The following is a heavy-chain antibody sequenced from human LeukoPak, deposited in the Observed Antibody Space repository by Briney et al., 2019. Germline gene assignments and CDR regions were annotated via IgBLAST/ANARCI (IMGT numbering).Heavy chain of an antibody. CDR3: ARGRYYYDSSGSFDP. Sequence: PSETLSLTCTVSGDSISTYYWNWIRQPPGKGLEWIGYIYYSGNTNYNPSLKGRVSISVDTSQNHFSLKLSSVTAADTAVYYCARGRYYYDSSGSFDPWGQGTLVTVSS. CDR2: IYYSGNT. CDR1: GDSISTYY. D-gene: IGHD3-22*01. V-gene: IGHV4-59*01. J-gene: IGHJ5*02.